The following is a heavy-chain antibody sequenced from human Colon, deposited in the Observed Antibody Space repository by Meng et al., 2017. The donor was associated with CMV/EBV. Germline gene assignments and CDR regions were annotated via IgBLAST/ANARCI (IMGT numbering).Heavy chain of an antibody. Sequence: GESLKISCAASGFTFSKYSINWVRQAPGKGLEWVSSISSSSSYIYYADSVKGRFTISRDNAKNSSYLQMNSLRAEDTAVYYCARDSQEFTITNWLDPWGQGTLVTVPS. D-gene: IGHD3-10*01. CDR3: ARDSQEFTITNWLDP. J-gene: IGHJ5*02. CDR2: ISSSSSYI. V-gene: IGHV3-21*01. CDR1: GFTFSKYS.